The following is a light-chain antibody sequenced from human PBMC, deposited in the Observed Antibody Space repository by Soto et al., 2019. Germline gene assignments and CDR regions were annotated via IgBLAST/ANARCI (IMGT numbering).Light chain of an antibody. CDR2: GAS. CDR1: QSVSSSY. Sequence: EIVLTQSPGTLSLSPGERATLSCRASQSVSSSYLAWYQQKPGQAPRLLIYGASSRATGIPDRFSGSGSGTDFTLIISRLECVDFPVYYCQQYGGSPRTFGQGTKVEIK. V-gene: IGKV3-20*01. J-gene: IGKJ1*01. CDR3: QQYGGSPRT.